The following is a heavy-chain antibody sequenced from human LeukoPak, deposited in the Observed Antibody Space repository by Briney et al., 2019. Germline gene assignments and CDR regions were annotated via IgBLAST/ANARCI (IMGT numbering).Heavy chain of an antibody. J-gene: IGHJ4*02. Sequence: GGSLRLSCAASGFTVSSNYMSWVRQAPGKGLEWVSAISGSGGSTYYADSVKGRFTISRDNFKNTLYLQMNSLRAEDTAVYYCAKGAYDSSGPLGYWGQGTLVTVSS. CDR1: GFTVSSNY. CDR3: AKGAYDSSGPLGY. V-gene: IGHV3-23*01. D-gene: IGHD3-22*01. CDR2: ISGSGGST.